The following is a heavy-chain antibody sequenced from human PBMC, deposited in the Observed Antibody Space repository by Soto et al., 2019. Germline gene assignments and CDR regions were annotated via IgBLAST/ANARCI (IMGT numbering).Heavy chain of an antibody. Sequence: SETLSLTCTVSGGSISSYYWSWIRQPPGKGLEWIGYMYHSGSTNYNPSLKSRVTISIDTSKNQFSLRLSSVTAADTAVYYCARGRYYFDYWGQGALVTVSS. CDR3: ARGRYYFDY. CDR1: GGSISSYY. CDR2: MYHSGST. V-gene: IGHV4-59*01. J-gene: IGHJ4*02.